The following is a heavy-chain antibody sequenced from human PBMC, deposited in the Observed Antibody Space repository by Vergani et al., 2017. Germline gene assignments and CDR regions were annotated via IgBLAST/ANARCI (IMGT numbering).Heavy chain of an antibody. CDR2: IYYSGST. V-gene: IGHV4-39*02. CDR3: ARDPPWGVGEPY. Sequence: QVQLQQWGAGLLKPSETLSLICSVSGGPISSSSVYWGWIRQPPGKGLEWIGNIYYSGSTYYNPTLKSRVTISVDTSKNQFSLKLSSVTAADTAVYYCARDPPWGVGEPYWGQGTLVTVSS. J-gene: IGHJ4*02. D-gene: IGHD3-16*01. CDR1: GGPISSSSVY.